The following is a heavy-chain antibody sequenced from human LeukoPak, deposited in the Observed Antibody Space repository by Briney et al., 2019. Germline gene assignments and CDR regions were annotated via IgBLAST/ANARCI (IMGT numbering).Heavy chain of an antibody. V-gene: IGHV4-30-4*01. CDR1: GVSIRSGDYY. CDR3: ARVFGDTDY. J-gene: IGHJ4*02. D-gene: IGHD3-3*01. CDR2: IYYSGST. Sequence: PSQTLSLTCTVSGVSIRSGDYYWGWIRQPPGKGLEWIGYIYYSGSTYYNPSLKSRVTISVDTSKNQFSLKLSSVTAADTAVYYCARVFGDTDYWGQGTLVTVSS.